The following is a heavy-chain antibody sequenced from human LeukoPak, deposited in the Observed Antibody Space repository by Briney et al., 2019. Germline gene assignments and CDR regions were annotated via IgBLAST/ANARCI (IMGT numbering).Heavy chain of an antibody. CDR2: IKQDGTDK. V-gene: IGHV3-7*01. D-gene: IGHD2-8*01. Sequence: GGSLRLSCAASGFSLSSFYMTWVREPPGKGLEWVANIKQDGTDKYYVDSVRGRFSTARDNPKKSLYLQMNSLRVEDTAVYYCASGVVNGVGTWGQGTLVTVSS. J-gene: IGHJ4*02. CDR1: GFSLSSFY. CDR3: ASGVVNGVGT.